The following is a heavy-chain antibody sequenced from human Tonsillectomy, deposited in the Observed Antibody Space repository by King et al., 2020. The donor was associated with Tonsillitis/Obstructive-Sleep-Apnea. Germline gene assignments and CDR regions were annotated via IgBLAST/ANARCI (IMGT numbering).Heavy chain of an antibody. V-gene: IGHV4-34*01. J-gene: IGHJ4*02. Sequence: VQLQQWGAGLLKPSETLSLTCDVSGASFSGYYWSWLRQPPGKGLEWIGETNHRGSVNYNPSLTSQVIISVDTSKSQVFLNLSSVTAADTAVYYCARGATRFDYWGPGILVTVSS. CDR3: ARGATRFDY. CDR1: GASFSGYY. CDR2: TNHRGSV.